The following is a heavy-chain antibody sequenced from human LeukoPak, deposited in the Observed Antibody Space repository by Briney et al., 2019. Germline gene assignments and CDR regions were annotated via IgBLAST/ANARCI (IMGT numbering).Heavy chain of an antibody. D-gene: IGHD3-10*01. J-gene: IGHJ6*03. CDR1: GGSFSGYY. CDR3: ARVIGGSGSYYNKRRSTYYYYMDV. Sequence: SEALSLTCAVYGGSFSGYYWSWIRQPPGKGLEWIGEINHSGSTNYNPSLKSRVTISVDTSKNQFSLKLSSVTAADTAVYYCARVIGGSGSYYNKRRSTYYYYMDVWGKGTTVTISS. V-gene: IGHV4-34*01. CDR2: INHSGST.